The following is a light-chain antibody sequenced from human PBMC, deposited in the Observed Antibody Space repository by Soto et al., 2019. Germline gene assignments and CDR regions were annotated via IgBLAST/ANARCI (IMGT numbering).Light chain of an antibody. J-gene: IGLJ1*01. Sequence: QSLLTQPPSASGSPGQSFTISCTGTISDVGGYNYVSWYQQHPGKAPKVIIYEVSKRPSGVPDRFSGSKSGSTASLTVSGLQAEDEADYYCSPYAVTNIFVFGPGTKV. CDR1: ISDVGGYNY. V-gene: IGLV2-8*01. CDR3: SPYAVTNIFV. CDR2: EVS.